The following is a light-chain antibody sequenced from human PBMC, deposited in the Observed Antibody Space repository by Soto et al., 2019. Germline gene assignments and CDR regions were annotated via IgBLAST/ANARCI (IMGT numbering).Light chain of an antibody. CDR3: SSYTSSTTLV. J-gene: IGLJ1*01. CDR2: EVD. V-gene: IGLV2-14*01. Sequence: QSVLAQPASVSGSPGQSTIISCAGTSSDVGGYNYVSWYQQHPGKAPKFLIYEVDNRASGVSDRFSGSKSGNTASLTISGLQAEDEADYYCSSYTSSTTLVFGTGTKVTVL. CDR1: SSDVGGYNY.